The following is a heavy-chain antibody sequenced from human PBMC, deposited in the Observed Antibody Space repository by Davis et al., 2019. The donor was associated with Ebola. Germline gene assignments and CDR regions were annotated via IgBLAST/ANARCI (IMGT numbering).Heavy chain of an antibody. J-gene: IGHJ5*02. Sequence: AASVKVSCKASGYTFTSYDINWVRQATGQGFEWMGWMNPNSGNTGYAQKFQGRVTMTRDTSTSTAYMELSGLRSEDTAVYYCARDSVPCSGGSCNGGFDPWGQGTLVTVSS. CDR2: MNPNSGNT. V-gene: IGHV1-8*01. CDR1: GYTFTSYD. D-gene: IGHD2-15*01. CDR3: ARDSVPCSGGSCNGGFDP.